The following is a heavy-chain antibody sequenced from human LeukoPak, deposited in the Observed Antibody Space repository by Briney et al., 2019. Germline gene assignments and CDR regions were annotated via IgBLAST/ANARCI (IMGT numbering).Heavy chain of an antibody. V-gene: IGHV4-38-2*02. CDR2: MYHGGNT. J-gene: IGHJ2*01. D-gene: IGHD3-10*01. Sequence: SETLSLTCTVSGFPISSRYYWGWVRQPPGKGLEGIGSMYHGGNTYYNPSLRSRVTISVDTAKNQLSLKLISVTAADTAVYYCARMGGGWDFDLWGRGTLVTVSS. CDR3: ARMGGGWDFDL. CDR1: GFPISSRYY.